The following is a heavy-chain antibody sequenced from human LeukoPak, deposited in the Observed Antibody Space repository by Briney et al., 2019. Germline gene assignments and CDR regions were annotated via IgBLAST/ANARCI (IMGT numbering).Heavy chain of an antibody. D-gene: IGHD3-10*01. Sequence: SLRLSCAASGFTFSSYAMSWVRQAPGKGLEWVSAISGCGGSTYYADSVKGRFTISRDNSKNTLYLQMNSLRAEDTAVYYCANPIRGVINDYWGQGTLVTVSS. CDR3: ANPIRGVINDY. CDR2: ISGCGGST. V-gene: IGHV3-23*01. J-gene: IGHJ4*02. CDR1: GFTFSSYA.